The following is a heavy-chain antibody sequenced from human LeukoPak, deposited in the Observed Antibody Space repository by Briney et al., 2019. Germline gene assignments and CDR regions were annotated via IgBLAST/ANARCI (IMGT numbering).Heavy chain of an antibody. CDR3: ARGYHCSSTSCSNDY. CDR1: GGSIGSYY. J-gene: IGHJ4*02. D-gene: IGHD2-2*01. V-gene: IGHV4-59*01. Sequence: SETLSLTCTVSGGSIGSYYWSWIRQPPGKGLEWIGYIYYSGSTNYNPSLKSRVTISVDTSKNQFSLKLSSVTAADTAVYYCARGYHCSSTSCSNDYWGQGTLVTVSS. CDR2: IYYSGST.